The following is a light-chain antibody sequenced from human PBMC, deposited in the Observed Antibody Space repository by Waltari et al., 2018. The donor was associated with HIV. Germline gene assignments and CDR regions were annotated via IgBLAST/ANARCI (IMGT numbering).Light chain of an antibody. Sequence: DIQMTQSPSSVSASVGDRVTLTCRASQGIGSWLAWYQQKPGKAPKLLIYAASSLQSGVPSRFSGSGSGTDFSLTIRSLQPEDFATYYCQQASSFPRTFGQGTKVEIK. CDR3: QQASSFPRT. J-gene: IGKJ1*01. V-gene: IGKV1-12*01. CDR2: AAS. CDR1: QGIGSW.